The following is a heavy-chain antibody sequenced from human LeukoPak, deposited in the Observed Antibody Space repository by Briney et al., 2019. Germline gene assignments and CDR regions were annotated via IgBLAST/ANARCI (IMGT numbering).Heavy chain of an antibody. Sequence: GASLRLSCAASGFTFINYGMHWVRQAPGKGLEWVAFIRYDRSNQYYADSVKGRFTISRDNSKNTVYLQMNSLRAEDTAAYYCAKVSGFYFDYWGQGTLVTVSS. J-gene: IGHJ4*02. CDR2: IRYDRSNQ. CDR1: GFTFINYG. CDR3: AKVSGFYFDY. D-gene: IGHD3-10*01. V-gene: IGHV3-30*02.